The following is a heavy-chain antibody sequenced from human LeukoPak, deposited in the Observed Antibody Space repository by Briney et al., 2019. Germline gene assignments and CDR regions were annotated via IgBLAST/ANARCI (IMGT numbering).Heavy chain of an antibody. Sequence: PSETLSLTCTVSGGSISSGGCYWSWIRQHPEKGLEWIGYIYYSGSTYYNPSLKSRVTISVDTSKNQFSLKLSSVTAADTAVYYCARGWRKYYGSGSFSEPWFDPWGQGTLVTVSS. D-gene: IGHD3-10*01. CDR2: IYYSGST. J-gene: IGHJ5*02. V-gene: IGHV4-31*03. CDR3: ARGWRKYYGSGSFSEPWFDP. CDR1: GGSISSGGCY.